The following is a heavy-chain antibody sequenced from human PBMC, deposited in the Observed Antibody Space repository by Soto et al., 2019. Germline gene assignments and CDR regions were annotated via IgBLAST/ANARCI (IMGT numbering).Heavy chain of an antibody. Sequence: GGSLRLSCAASGFTFSSYSMNWVRQAPGKGLEWVSSISSSSSYIYYADSVKGRFTISRDNAKNSLYLQMNSLRAEDTAVYYCARDTPFGVVGYYYYGMDVWGQGTTVTVSS. J-gene: IGHJ6*02. V-gene: IGHV3-21*01. CDR3: ARDTPFGVVGYYYYGMDV. CDR2: ISSSSSYI. CDR1: GFTFSSYS. D-gene: IGHD3-3*01.